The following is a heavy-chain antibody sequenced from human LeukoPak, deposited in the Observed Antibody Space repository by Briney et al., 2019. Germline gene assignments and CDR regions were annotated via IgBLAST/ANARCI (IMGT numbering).Heavy chain of an antibody. CDR2: ISDSGGST. J-gene: IGHJ4*02. Sequence: GGSLRLSCAASGFTFSSYAMSWVRQAPGKGLEWVSAISDSGGSTYDADSVRGRFTISRDNSKNTLYLQMNSLRAEDTAVYYCAKDTSIGRYCTNGVCSPFDYWGQGTLVTVSS. CDR1: GFTFSSYA. D-gene: IGHD2-8*01. CDR3: AKDTSIGRYCTNGVCSPFDY. V-gene: IGHV3-23*01.